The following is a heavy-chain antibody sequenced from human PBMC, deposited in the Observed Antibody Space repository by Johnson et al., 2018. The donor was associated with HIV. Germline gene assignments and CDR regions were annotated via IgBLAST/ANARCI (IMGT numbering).Heavy chain of an antibody. CDR3: ARGRVSMKVVDLRGGGFDF. J-gene: IGHJ3*01. CDR1: GFTFSNYG. D-gene: IGHD3-22*01. Sequence: VQLVESGGGVVQPGGSLTLSCAASGFTFSNYGMHWVRQAPGKGLEWVAVISFDGTTKYYADSVKGRFTISRANSNNTLYLQMNSLRVDDTALYLCARGRVSMKVVDLRGGGFDFWGQGTKVTVSS. V-gene: IGHV3-30*03. CDR2: ISFDGTTK.